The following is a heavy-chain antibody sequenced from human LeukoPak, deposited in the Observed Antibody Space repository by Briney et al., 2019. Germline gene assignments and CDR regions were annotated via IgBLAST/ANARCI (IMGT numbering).Heavy chain of an antibody. Sequence: GGSLRLSCVASGFTFSHYSMNWVRQAPGKGLEWVASINHNGNVNYYVDSVKGRFTISRDNAKNSLYLQMSNLRAEDTAVYYCARPIYDSSGYYHDYWGQGTLVTVSS. V-gene: IGHV3-7*01. CDR2: INHNGNVN. CDR1: GFTFSHYS. D-gene: IGHD3-22*01. CDR3: ARPIYDSSGYYHDY. J-gene: IGHJ4*02.